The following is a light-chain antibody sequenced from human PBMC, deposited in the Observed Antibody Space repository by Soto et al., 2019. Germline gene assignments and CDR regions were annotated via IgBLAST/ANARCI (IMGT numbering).Light chain of an antibody. CDR1: SSNIGAGYD. J-gene: IGLJ2*01. V-gene: IGLV1-40*01. CDR3: LSFDSSLSVV. Sequence: QSVLTQPPSVSGAPGQRVTISCTGSSSNIGAGYDVHWYQQLPARAPKLLIYGNTKRPSGVPDRFSGSKSGTSASLAITGLQAEDEAAYYCLSFDSSLSVVFGGGTKVTVL. CDR2: GNT.